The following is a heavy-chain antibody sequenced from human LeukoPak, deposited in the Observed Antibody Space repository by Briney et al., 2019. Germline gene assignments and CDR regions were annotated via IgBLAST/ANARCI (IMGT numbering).Heavy chain of an antibody. J-gene: IGHJ6*03. CDR1: GFIFSNYA. V-gene: IGHV3-21*01. CDR2: ITSTSRYI. D-gene: IGHD5-12*01. CDR3: ARDQGSGYDLVPYYDYYMDV. Sequence: GGSLRLSCAGSGFIFSNYAMAWVRQAPGKGLEWVSSITSTSRYIYYGDSVKGRFTISRDNAKNSLYLQMNSLRAEDTAVYYCARDQGSGYDLVPYYDYYMDVWGKGTTVTVSS.